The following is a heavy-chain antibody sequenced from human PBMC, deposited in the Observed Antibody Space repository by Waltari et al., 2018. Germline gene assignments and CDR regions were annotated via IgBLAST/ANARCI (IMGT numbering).Heavy chain of an antibody. Sequence: QVQLQESGPGLVKPSQTLSLTCTVSGDSITRGGHYWSWIRQHPGKGLEWIGYIYYSGSTHYNPSLQSRVSIAVDTSKNQFSLKLSSVTAADTAVYYCARDSGVGYTSSWYYFDSWGQGTLVTVSS. J-gene: IGHJ4*02. D-gene: IGHD6-13*01. CDR2: IYYSGST. CDR1: GDSITRGGHY. V-gene: IGHV4-31*03. CDR3: ARDSGVGYTSSWYYFDS.